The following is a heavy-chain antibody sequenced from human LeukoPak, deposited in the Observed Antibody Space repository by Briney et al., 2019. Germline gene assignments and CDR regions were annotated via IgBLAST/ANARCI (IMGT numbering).Heavy chain of an antibody. CDR2: IKSKTDGGTT. Sequence: PGGSLRLSCAASGFTFSNAWMSWVRQAPGKGLEWVGRIKSKTDGGTTDYAAPVKGRFTISRDDSKNTLYLQMNSLKTEDTAVYYCTTDPGWLHPRSPSSYYFDYWGQGTLVTVSS. D-gene: IGHD5-12*01. J-gene: IGHJ4*02. CDR1: GFTFSNAW. CDR3: TTDPGWLHPRSPSSYYFDY. V-gene: IGHV3-15*01.